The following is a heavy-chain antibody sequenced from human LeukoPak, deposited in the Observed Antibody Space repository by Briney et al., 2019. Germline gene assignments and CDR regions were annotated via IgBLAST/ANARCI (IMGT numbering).Heavy chain of an antibody. J-gene: IGHJ3*02. CDR2: ISWNSGSI. Sequence: GASLRLSCAASGFTFDDYAMHWVRQAPGKGLEWVSGISWNSGSIGYADSVKGRFTISRDNAKNSLYLQMNSLRAEDMALYYCAKDMYSSGYDSFDIWGQGTMVTVSS. CDR3: AKDMYSSGYDSFDI. CDR1: GFTFDDYA. V-gene: IGHV3-9*03. D-gene: IGHD6-19*01.